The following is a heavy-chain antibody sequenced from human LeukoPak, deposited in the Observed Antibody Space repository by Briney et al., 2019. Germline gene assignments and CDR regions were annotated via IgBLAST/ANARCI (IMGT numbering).Heavy chain of an antibody. D-gene: IGHD2-2*02. CDR1: GFTFSSYS. Sequence: KPGGSLRLSCAASGFTFSSYSMNRVRQAPGKGLEWVSSISSSSSYIYYADSVKGRFTISRDNAKNSLYLQMNSLRAEDTAVYYCARSGYCSSTSCYTLYFDYWGQGTLVTVSS. J-gene: IGHJ4*02. CDR3: ARSGYCSSTSCYTLYFDY. CDR2: ISSSSSYI. V-gene: IGHV3-21*01.